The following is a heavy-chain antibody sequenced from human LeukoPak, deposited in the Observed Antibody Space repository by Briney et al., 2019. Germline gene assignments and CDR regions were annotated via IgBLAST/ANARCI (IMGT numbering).Heavy chain of an antibody. CDR2: ISAYNGNT. V-gene: IGHV1-18*01. CDR3: ARVLRRDILTGYYPRYYYYGMDV. J-gene: IGHJ6*02. Sequence: ASVKVSCKASGYTFTSYGISWVRQAPGQGLEWMGWISAYNGNTNYAQKLQGRVTMTTDTPTSTAYMELRSLRSDDTAVYYCARVLRRDILTGYYPRYYYYGMDVWGQGTTVTVSS. CDR1: GYTFTSYG. D-gene: IGHD3-9*01.